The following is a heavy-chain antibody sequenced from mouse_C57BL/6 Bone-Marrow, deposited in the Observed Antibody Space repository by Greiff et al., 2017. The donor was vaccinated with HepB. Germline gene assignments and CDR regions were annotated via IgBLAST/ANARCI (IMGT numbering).Heavy chain of an antibody. V-gene: IGHV14-1*01. CDR1: GFNIKDYY. Sequence: EVQLQQSGAELVRPGASVKLSCTASGFNIKDYYMHWVKQRPEQGLEWIGRIDPEDGDTEYAPKFQGKATMTADTSSNTACLQLSSLTSEDTAVYYCTTPHYYGSSPLYFDVWGTGTTVTVSS. D-gene: IGHD1-1*01. CDR2: IDPEDGDT. J-gene: IGHJ1*03. CDR3: TTPHYYGSSPLYFDV.